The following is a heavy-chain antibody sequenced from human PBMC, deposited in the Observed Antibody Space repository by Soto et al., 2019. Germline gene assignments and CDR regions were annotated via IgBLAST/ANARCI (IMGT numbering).Heavy chain of an antibody. CDR1: GFTFSSYA. J-gene: IGHJ5*02. CDR2: ISGSGGST. V-gene: IGHV3-23*01. Sequence: PGGSLRLSCAASGFTFSSYAMSWVRQAPGKGLEWVSAISGSGGSTYYADSVKGRFTISRDNSKNTLYLQMNSLRAEDTAVYYCAKPGCSGGSCYFRRAGNWFDPWGQGTLVTVSS. CDR3: AKPGCSGGSCYFRRAGNWFDP. D-gene: IGHD2-15*01.